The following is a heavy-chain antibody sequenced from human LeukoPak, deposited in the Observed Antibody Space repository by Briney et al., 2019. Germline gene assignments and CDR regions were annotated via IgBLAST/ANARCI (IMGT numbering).Heavy chain of an antibody. J-gene: IGHJ4*02. CDR3: ARDMVRGVIDAH. Sequence: SETLSLTCTVSGGSISSYYWSWIRQPAGKGLEWIGRIYTSGSTNYNPSLKSRVTMSVDTSKNQFSLKLSSVTDADTAVYYCARDMVRGVIDAHWGQGTLVTVSS. V-gene: IGHV4-4*07. CDR2: IYTSGST. CDR1: GGSISSYY. D-gene: IGHD3-10*01.